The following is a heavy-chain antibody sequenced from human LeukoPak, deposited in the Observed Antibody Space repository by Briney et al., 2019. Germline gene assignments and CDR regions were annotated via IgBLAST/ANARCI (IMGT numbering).Heavy chain of an antibody. CDR1: GGSISSYY. Sequence: SETLSLTCTVSGGSISSYYWSWIRQPPGKGPEWIGYIYYSGSTNYNPSLKSRVTISVDTSKNQFSLKLSSVTAADTAVYYCARYRDDYNDFDYWGQGTLVTVSS. CDR2: IYYSGST. V-gene: IGHV4-59*08. CDR3: ARYRDDYNDFDY. J-gene: IGHJ4*02. D-gene: IGHD5-24*01.